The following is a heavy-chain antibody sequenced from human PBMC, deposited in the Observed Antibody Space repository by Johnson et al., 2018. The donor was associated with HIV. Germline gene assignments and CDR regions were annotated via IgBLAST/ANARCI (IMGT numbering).Heavy chain of an antibody. J-gene: IGHJ3*02. CDR1: GFTFSNYA. Sequence: QVRLVESGGGVVEPGRSLRLSCAASGFTFSNYAMHWVRQDPGKGLEWVAVIWYNGSKKYYADSVKGRFTISRDNSKNTLYLQMNSLRAEDTAVYYCARDPAAAALRAFDIWGQGTMVTVSS. CDR3: ARDPAAAALRAFDI. CDR2: IWYNGSKK. V-gene: IGHV3-33*01. D-gene: IGHD6-13*01.